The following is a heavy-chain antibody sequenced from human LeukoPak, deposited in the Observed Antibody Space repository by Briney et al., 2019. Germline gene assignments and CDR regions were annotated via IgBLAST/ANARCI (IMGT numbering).Heavy chain of an antibody. CDR1: GYTFTSYG. D-gene: IGHD5-24*01. CDR2: ISAYNGNT. Sequence: ASVKVSCKASGYTFTSYGISWVRQAPGQGLEWMGWISAYNGNTNYAQKLQGRVTMTTDTSTSTAYMELRSLRSDDTAVYYCARGRDGYPSQLYCFDYWGQGTLVTVSS. V-gene: IGHV1-18*01. CDR3: ARGRDGYPSQLYCFDY. J-gene: IGHJ4*02.